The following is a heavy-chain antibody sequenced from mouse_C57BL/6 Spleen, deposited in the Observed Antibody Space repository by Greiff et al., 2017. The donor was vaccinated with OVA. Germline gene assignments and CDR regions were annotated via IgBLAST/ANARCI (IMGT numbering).Heavy chain of an antibody. D-gene: IGHD2-4*01. V-gene: IGHV1-61*01. J-gene: IGHJ2*01. Sequence: VQLQQPGAELVRPGSSVKLSCKASGYTFTSYWMDWVKQRPGQGLEWIGNIYPSDSETNYNQKFKDKATLTVDKSSSTAYMQLSSLTSEDSAVYYCARERDYDGGYFDYWGQGTTLTVSS. CDR1: GYTFTSYW. CDR3: ARERDYDGGYFDY. CDR2: IYPSDSET.